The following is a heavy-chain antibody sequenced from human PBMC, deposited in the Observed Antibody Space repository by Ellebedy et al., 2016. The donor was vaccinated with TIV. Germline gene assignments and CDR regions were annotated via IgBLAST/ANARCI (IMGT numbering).Heavy chain of an antibody. CDR2: ISGGSENT. CDR1: GFTFSDYA. CDR3: ARIQTNWYFHL. V-gene: IGHV3-23*01. J-gene: IGHJ2*01. Sequence: PGGSLRLSCAASGFTFSDYAMSWVRQAPGKGLEWVSAISGGSENTFYAASVKGRFTISRDNSNTTLYLQLNSLRAEDTDLFYCARIQTNWYFHLWGRGTLVTVSS. D-gene: IGHD1-1*01.